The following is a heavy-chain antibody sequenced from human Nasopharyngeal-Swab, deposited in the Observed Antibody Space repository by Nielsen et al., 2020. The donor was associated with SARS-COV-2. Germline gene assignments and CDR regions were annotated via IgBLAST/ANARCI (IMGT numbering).Heavy chain of an antibody. J-gene: IGHJ6*02. D-gene: IGHD5-12*01. CDR3: ARDADLRKIVATPWYYYGMDV. CDR1: GFTFSNYV. CDR2: ISYDGSNK. Sequence: GESLKISCAASGFTFSNYVMHWVRQAPGKGLEWVAVISYDGSNKNYADSVKGRFTISRDNSKNTLYLQMNSLRAEDTAMYYCARDADLRKIVATPWYYYGMDVWGQGTTVTVSS. V-gene: IGHV3-30*04.